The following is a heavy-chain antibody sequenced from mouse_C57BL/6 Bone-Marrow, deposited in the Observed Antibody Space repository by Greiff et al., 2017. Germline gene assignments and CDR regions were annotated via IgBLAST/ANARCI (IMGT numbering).Heavy chain of an antibody. D-gene: IGHD1-3*01. CDR1: GYTFTSYW. V-gene: IGHV1-55*01. CDR3: ASAKSSDVGGAMDY. Sequence: VQLQQPGAELVKPGASVKMSCKASGYTFTSYWITWVQQRPGQGLEWIGDIYPGSGSTNYNEKFKSKATLTVDTSSSTAYMQLSSLTSEDSAVYYCASAKSSDVGGAMDYWGQGTAVTVSS. CDR2: IYPGSGST. J-gene: IGHJ4*01.